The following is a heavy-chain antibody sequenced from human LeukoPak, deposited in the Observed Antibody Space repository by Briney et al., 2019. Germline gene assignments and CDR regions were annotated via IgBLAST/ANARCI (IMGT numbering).Heavy chain of an antibody. CDR2: IYSSGST. V-gene: IGHV4-4*07. J-gene: IGHJ6*02. CDR1: GGSISSYY. Sequence: SETLSLTCTVSGGSISSYYWNWIRQPAGKGLEWIGRIYSSGSTNYNPSLKSRVTVSVDTSKNQFSLKLSSVTAADTAVYYCARDVGQTAFTYYYYYYGMDVWGQGTTVTVSS. CDR3: ARDVGQTAFTYYYYYYGMDV.